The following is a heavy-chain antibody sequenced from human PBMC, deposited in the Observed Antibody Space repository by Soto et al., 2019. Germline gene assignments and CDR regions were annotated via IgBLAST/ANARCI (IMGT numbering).Heavy chain of an antibody. J-gene: IGHJ6*02. D-gene: IGHD3-3*01. Sequence: EVQLLESGGGWVQPGGSLRLSCAASGFSFGAYAMNWVRQSPGKGLEWVSGMSGSSGETNYADSVKGRFTISRDNFKNTLFLEMNSLRAEDTAVYYCAKEANTYDFWSPLGMDVWGQGTTVTVSS. V-gene: IGHV3-23*01. CDR3: AKEANTYDFWSPLGMDV. CDR2: MSGSSGET. CDR1: GFSFGAYA.